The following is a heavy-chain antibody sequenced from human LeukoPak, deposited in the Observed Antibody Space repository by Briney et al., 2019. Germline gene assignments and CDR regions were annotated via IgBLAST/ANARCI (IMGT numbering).Heavy chain of an antibody. V-gene: IGHV4-59*01. D-gene: IGHD6-19*01. CDR1: GGSISSYY. CDR2: IYYSGSS. J-gene: IGHJ5*02. CDR3: ARSYSSGWYGWFDP. Sequence: PSETLSLSCTVSGGSISSYYWSWIRQPPGKGLEWIGYIYYSGSSNYNPSLKSRVTISVDTSKNQFSLKLSSVTAADMAVYYCARSYSSGWYGWFDPWGQGTLVTVSS.